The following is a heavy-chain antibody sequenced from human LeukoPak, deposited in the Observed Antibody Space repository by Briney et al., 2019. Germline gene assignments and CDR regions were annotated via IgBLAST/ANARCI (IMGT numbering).Heavy chain of an antibody. CDR3: ASAMTTVTTQWFDP. J-gene: IGHJ5*02. D-gene: IGHD4-17*01. CDR2: FCYSEST. Sequence: SETLSLTCTVSGGSISSSSYYWGWLRQPPGKGLEWIGSFCYSESTYYNPSLKSRVTISVDTSKNQFSLKLSSVTAADTAVYYCASAMTTVTTQWFDPGGQGTLVTVPA. CDR1: GGSISSSSYY. V-gene: IGHV4-39*01.